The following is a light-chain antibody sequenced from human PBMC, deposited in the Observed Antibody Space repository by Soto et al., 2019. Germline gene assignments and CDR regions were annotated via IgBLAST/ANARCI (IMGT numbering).Light chain of an antibody. CDR3: QQYGSTPRT. J-gene: IGKJ1*01. CDR1: QSVSSRN. CDR2: GAS. Sequence: EIVLTQSPGTLSLSPGERATLSCRASQSVSSRNLAWYQQKPGQAPRLLIYGASSSATGIPDRFSGSGSATDFTLTISRLESEDFAVYYWQQYGSTPRTFGQGTEVEIK. V-gene: IGKV3-20*01.